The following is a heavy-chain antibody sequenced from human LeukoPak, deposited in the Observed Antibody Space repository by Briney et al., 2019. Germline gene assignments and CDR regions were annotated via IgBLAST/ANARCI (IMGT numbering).Heavy chain of an antibody. V-gene: IGHV1-69*01. CDR1: GGTFTNYA. J-gene: IGHJ4*02. CDR2: VIPHLVLAA. D-gene: IGHD1-1*01. Sequence: SSGKVCCTASGGTFTNYAASWVRQAPRQGLEWRGGVIPHLVLAALYTQKFKGRVTITADESMTTTYLNLNSLTSQDTAVYFWARDWVCTVNCKDSWGQGTLVTVSS. CDR3: ARDWVCTVNCKDS.